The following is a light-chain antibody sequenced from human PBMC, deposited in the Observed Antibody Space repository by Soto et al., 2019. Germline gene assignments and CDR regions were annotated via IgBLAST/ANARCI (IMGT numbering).Light chain of an antibody. J-gene: IGKJ4*01. CDR3: QQIYSAPLT. V-gene: IGKV1-39*01. CDR1: QSITTY. Sequence: EIQMTQYPSSLSASVGDRVTITCRASQSITTYLNWYRQKPGEAPKLLIYAAYSLQSGVTSRFSGSGSETEFTLSISSLQPEDFATYFCQQIYSAPLTVGGGTKVEIK. CDR2: AAY.